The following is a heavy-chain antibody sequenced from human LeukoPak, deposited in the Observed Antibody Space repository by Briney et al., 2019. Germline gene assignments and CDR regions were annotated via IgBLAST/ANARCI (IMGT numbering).Heavy chain of an antibody. CDR2: VYSSGTT. J-gene: IGHJ6*03. CDR1: GYSIGSGYF. CDR3: ARRPDWGYDYYMDV. V-gene: IGHV4-38-2*02. D-gene: IGHD3-16*01. Sequence: SETLSLTCNVSGYSIGSGYFWGWIRQPPGKGLEWIGGVYSSGTTYYNPSLESRLTLSLKTSKNQFSLKLRSVTAADTAVYYCARRPDWGYDYYMDVWGKGTTVTVSS.